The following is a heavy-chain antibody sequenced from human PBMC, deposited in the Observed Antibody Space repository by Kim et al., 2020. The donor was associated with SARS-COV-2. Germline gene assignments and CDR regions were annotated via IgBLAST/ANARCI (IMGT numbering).Heavy chain of an antibody. D-gene: IGHD6-19*01. CDR2: INHSGST. Sequence: SETLSLTCAVYGGSFSGYYWSWIRQPPGKGLEWIGEINHSGSTNYNPSLKSRVTISVDTSKNQFSLKLSSVTAADTAVYYCARGGRGAVAGNVFDYWGQGTLVTVSS. CDR1: GGSFSGYY. J-gene: IGHJ4*02. CDR3: ARGGRGAVAGNVFDY. V-gene: IGHV4-34*01.